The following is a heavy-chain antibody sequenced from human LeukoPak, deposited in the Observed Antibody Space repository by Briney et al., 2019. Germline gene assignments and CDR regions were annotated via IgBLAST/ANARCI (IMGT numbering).Heavy chain of an antibody. D-gene: IGHD3-22*01. V-gene: IGHV3-74*01. CDR1: GFTFSSYW. CDR2: INSDGSST. J-gene: IGHJ4*02. CDR3: ARGRPSRYYYDSSGYYFGY. Sequence: PGGSLRLSCAASGFTFSSYWMHWVRQAPGKGLVWVSRINSDGSSTSYADSVKGRFTISRDIAKNTLYLQMNSLRAEDTAVYYCARGRPSRYYYDSSGYYFGYWGQGTLVTVSS.